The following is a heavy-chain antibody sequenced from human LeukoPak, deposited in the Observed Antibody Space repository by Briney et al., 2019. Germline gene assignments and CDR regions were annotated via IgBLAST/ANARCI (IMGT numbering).Heavy chain of an antibody. CDR1: GFTFSSYS. V-gene: IGHV3-21*01. CDR2: ISSSSSYI. CDR3: ARDLGPYDSSGYFDY. D-gene: IGHD3-22*01. Sequence: PGGSLRLSCTASGFTFSSYSMNWVRQAPGKGLEWVSSISSSSSYIYYADSVKGRFTISRDNAKNSLYLQMNSLRAEDTAVYYCARDLGPYDSSGYFDYWDQGTLVTVSS. J-gene: IGHJ4*02.